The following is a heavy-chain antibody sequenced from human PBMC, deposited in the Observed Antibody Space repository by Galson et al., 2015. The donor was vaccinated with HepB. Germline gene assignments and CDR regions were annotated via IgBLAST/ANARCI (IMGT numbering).Heavy chain of an antibody. V-gene: IGHV3-7*03. CDR3: ATYRGTRDWFNIGVY. Sequence: SLRLSCAGSKSVFSLYWMYWVRQAPGKGLEWVANINHDGSEVNYLDSVKGRFTISRDNAWNSLYLQMNSLRAEDAAVYYCATYRGTRDWFNIGVYWGQGALVTVSS. D-gene: IGHD2-2*01. CDR2: INHDGSEV. CDR1: KSVFSLYW. J-gene: IGHJ4*02.